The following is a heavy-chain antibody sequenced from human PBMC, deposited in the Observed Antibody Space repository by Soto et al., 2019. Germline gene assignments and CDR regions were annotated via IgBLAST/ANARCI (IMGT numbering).Heavy chain of an antibody. CDR1: GYTLTELS. J-gene: IGHJ5*02. CDR2: FDPDDGET. D-gene: IGHD3-22*01. CDR3: ATRSPYYYDSSGYYSRPFP. V-gene: IGHV1-24*01. Sequence: ASVKVSCKVSGYTLTELSMHWVRQAPGKGLEWMGGFDPDDGETIYAQKFQGRVTMTEDTSTDTAYMELSSLRSEDTAVYYCATRSPYYYDSSGYYSRPFPWGQGTLVTVSS.